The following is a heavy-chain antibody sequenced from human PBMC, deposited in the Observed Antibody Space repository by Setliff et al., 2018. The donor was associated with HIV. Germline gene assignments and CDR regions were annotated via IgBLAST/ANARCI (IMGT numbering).Heavy chain of an antibody. V-gene: IGHV1-18*01. J-gene: IGHJ1*01. CDR3: ARVVVRGVTFIAEYFQH. Sequence: ASVKVSCKASGGTFSSYAISWERQAPGQGLEWMGVINPTGGSTRNTQKLQGRVTMTTDTSTSTAYMELRSLRSDDTAVYYCARVVVRGVTFIAEYFQHWGQGTLVTVSS. CDR1: GGTFSSYA. D-gene: IGHD3-10*01. CDR2: INPTGGST.